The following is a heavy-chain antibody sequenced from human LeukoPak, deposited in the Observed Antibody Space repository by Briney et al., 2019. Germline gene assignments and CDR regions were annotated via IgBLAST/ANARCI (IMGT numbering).Heavy chain of an antibody. CDR2: ISSSGSTI. Sequence: GGSLRLSCAASGFTFNIYEMKWVRQAPGKGLEWVSYISSSGSTIYYADSVKGHFTISRDNAKNSLYLQMNSLRAEDTAVYYCARETDSTLFDYWGQGTLVTVSS. D-gene: IGHD2-2*01. CDR1: GFTFNIYE. J-gene: IGHJ4*02. CDR3: ARETDSTLFDY. V-gene: IGHV3-48*03.